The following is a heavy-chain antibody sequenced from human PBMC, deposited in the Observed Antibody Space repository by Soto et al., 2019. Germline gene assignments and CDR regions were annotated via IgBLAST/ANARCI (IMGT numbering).Heavy chain of an antibody. V-gene: IGHV1-69*12. J-gene: IGHJ4*02. CDR2: IIPIFGTA. CDR3: ASGGYSYGTLDY. D-gene: IGHD5-18*01. Sequence: QVQLVQSGAEVKKPGSSVKVSCKASGGTFSSYAISWVRQAPGQGLEWMGGIIPIFGTANYAQKFQGRVTITADESTSQAYMEMSSLRSEETAVYYCASGGYSYGTLDYWGQGTLVTVSS. CDR1: GGTFSSYA.